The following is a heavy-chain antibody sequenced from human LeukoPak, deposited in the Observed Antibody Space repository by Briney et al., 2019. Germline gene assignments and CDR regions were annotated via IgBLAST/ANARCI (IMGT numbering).Heavy chain of an antibody. CDR2: IIPIFGTA. J-gene: IGHJ4*02. D-gene: IGHD2-2*02. V-gene: IGHV1-69*13. CDR3: ARLHSQNSYTTYYFDY. Sequence: GASVKVSCKASGGTFSSYAISWVRQAPGQGLEWMGGIIPIFGTANYAQKFQGRVTITADESTSTAYMELSSPRSEDTAVYYCARLHSQNSYTTYYFDYWGQGTLVTVSS. CDR1: GGTFSSYA.